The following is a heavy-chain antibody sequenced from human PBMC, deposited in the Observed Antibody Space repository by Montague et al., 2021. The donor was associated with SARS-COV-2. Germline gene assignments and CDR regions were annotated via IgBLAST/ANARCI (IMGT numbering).Heavy chain of an antibody. CDR3: AKSSIVFMLCVVRDHFDH. CDR1: GFTFNNHG. CDR2: ISYEGSKK. Sequence: SLRLSCAASGFTFNNHGMHWVRQAPGKGLEWVALISYEGSKKFYADSVKGRFTISRDSSKNTVYLQMSSLRAEDTAVYYCAKSSIVFMLCVVRDHFDHWGQGTQVTVSS. D-gene: IGHD2-8*01. J-gene: IGHJ4*02. V-gene: IGHV3-30*19.